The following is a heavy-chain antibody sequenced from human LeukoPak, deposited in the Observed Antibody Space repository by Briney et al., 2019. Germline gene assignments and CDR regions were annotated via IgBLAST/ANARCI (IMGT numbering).Heavy chain of an antibody. D-gene: IGHD6-13*01. Sequence: SETLSLTCTVSGGSISSGGYYWSWIRQPPGKGLEWIGYIYHSGSTYYNPSLKSRVTISVDRSKNQFSLKLSSVTAADTAVYYCARGYSRLIDLWGQGTLVTVSS. V-gene: IGHV4-30-2*01. CDR2: IYHSGST. CDR1: GGSISSGGYY. J-gene: IGHJ5*02. CDR3: ARGYSRLIDL.